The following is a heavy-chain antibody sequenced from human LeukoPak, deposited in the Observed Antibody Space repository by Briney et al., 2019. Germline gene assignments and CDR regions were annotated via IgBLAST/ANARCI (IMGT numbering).Heavy chain of an antibody. J-gene: IGHJ5*02. D-gene: IGHD1-26*01. CDR1: VFTFSDYY. CDR2: ISVSVGTI. V-gene: IGHV3-11*01. CDR3: ARDSGSSGPDTVHTYSFDV. Sequence: GGALRLSCAASVFTFSDYYMSWIRQAPGEGLEWVSYISVSVGTIFYADSVRGRCTISTDNAKNSLFMKMNSLRAEDTAVYYCARDSGSSGPDTVHTYSFDVWGQGTLVTVSS.